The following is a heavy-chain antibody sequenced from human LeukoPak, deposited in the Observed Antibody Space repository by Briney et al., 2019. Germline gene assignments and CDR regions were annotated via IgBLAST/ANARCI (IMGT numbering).Heavy chain of an antibody. Sequence: ASVKVSCKSSGFTFTDHYIHWVRQAPGQGLEWMGYIGPHSTFTSSPQEFQGRVTMTRDTSMTTAYMELTRLTSDDTAVYYCVREGEGPLSKDFDYWGQGTLVTVSS. CDR3: VREGEGPLSKDFDY. CDR1: GFTFTDHY. J-gene: IGHJ4*02. D-gene: IGHD2/OR15-2a*01. V-gene: IGHV1-2*02. CDR2: IGPHSTFT.